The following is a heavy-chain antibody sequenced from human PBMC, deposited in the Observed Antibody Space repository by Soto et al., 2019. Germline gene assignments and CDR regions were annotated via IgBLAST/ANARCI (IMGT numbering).Heavy chain of an antibody. CDR2: IYYSGST. J-gene: IGHJ5*01. V-gene: IGHV4-59*08. Sequence: PSETLCLTCTVSGGSISSYYWSWIRQPPGKGLEWIGYIYYSGSTNYNPSLKSRVTISIDTSKNQFSLRVNSVTAADTAVYYCGRVVEGATRHTDFDSWGQGILVTVSS. D-gene: IGHD2-15*01. CDR1: GGSISSYY. CDR3: GRVVEGATRHTDFDS.